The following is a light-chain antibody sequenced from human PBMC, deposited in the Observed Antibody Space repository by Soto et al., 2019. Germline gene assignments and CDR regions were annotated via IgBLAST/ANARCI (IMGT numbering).Light chain of an antibody. CDR3: TSYTSSRARV. CDR1: SNDVGGFNY. J-gene: IGLJ3*02. Sequence: QSALTQPASVSGSPGQSITISCTGTSNDVGGFNYVSWYQQHPGKAPKVIIYEVSNRPSGVSNRFSGSKSGNTASLTISGLRAEDEADYYCTSYTSSRARVFGGGTQRPFL. V-gene: IGLV2-14*01. CDR2: EVS.